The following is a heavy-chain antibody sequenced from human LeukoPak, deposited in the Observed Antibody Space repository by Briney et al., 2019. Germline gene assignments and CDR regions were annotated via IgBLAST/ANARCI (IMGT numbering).Heavy chain of an antibody. J-gene: IGHJ4*02. D-gene: IGHD6-19*01. CDR2: IYYSGST. CDR1: GGSINSGGYY. V-gene: IGHV4-39*07. Sequence: SETVSLTCTVSGGSINSGGYYWSWIRQPPGKGLEWIGSIYYSGSTYYNPSLKSRVTISVDTSKNQFSLKLSSVTAADTAVYYCARGRSSGLMWASDYWGQGTLVTVSS. CDR3: ARGRSSGLMWASDY.